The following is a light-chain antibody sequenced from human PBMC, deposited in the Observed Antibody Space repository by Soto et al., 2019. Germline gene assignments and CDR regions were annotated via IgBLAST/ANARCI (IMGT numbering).Light chain of an antibody. V-gene: IGLV2-23*02. CDR3: CSYAGSSTPLI. Sequence: QSVLTQPASVSGSPGQSITISCTGTSSDVGSYNLVSWYQQHPGKAPKLTIYEVSKRPSGVSNRFSGSKSGNTASLTISGLQAEDEADYYCCSYAGSSTPLIFGTATKVTVL. CDR2: EVS. J-gene: IGLJ1*01. CDR1: SSDVGSYNL.